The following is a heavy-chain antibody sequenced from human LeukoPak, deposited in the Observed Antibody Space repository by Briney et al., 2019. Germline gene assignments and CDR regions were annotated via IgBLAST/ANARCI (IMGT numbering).Heavy chain of an antibody. Sequence: PSETLSLTCAVYGGSISSGSYYWSWIRQPAGKGLEWIGRIYTSGSTNYNPSLKSRVTISVDTSKNQFSLKLSSVTAADTAVYYCARGWAFDIWGQGTMVTVSS. CDR1: GGSISSGSYY. D-gene: IGHD6-19*01. CDR2: IYTSGST. J-gene: IGHJ3*02. CDR3: ARGWAFDI. V-gene: IGHV4-61*02.